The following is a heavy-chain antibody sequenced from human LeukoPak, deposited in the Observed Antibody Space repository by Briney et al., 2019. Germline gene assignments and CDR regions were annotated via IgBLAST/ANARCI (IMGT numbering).Heavy chain of an antibody. Sequence: PGGSLRLSCAASGFTFSSYSMNWVRQAPGKGLGWVSSISSSSSYIYYADSVKGRFTISRDNAKNSLYLQMNSLRAEDTAVYYCAREAGVLALYGMDVWGQGTTVTVSS. CDR2: ISSSSSYI. CDR1: GFTFSSYS. V-gene: IGHV3-21*01. J-gene: IGHJ6*02. CDR3: AREAGVLALYGMDV.